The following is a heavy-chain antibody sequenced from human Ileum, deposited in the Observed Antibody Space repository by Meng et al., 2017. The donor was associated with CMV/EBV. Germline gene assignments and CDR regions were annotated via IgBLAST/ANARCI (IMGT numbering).Heavy chain of an antibody. V-gene: IGHV3-11*01. CDR1: GVTFSDYY. CDR2: ISSASGSAI. Sequence: GGSLRLSCAASGVTFSDYYMSWVRQAPGKGLEWVAYISSASGSAIYYADSVKGRFTISRDNAKNSLYLQMNSLGVEDTAVYYRARDPEPTGYYGMDVWGQGTTVTVSS. CDR3: ARDPEPTGYYGMDV. D-gene: IGHD1-14*01. J-gene: IGHJ6*02.